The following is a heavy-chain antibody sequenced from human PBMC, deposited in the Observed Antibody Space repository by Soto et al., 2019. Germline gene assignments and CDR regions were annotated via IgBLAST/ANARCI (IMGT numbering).Heavy chain of an antibody. Sequence: PGGSLSLSCAASGFSIDDFAMHCVRQAAGKGLEWVSSISWDRGKIRSAASVTGRFSVSRDNAKNSLFLQMSSLKHEDTAFYFCAKVIPGRHGDYESTWFETWGQGTLGTASS. V-gene: IGHV3-9*01. CDR2: ISWDRGKI. CDR1: GFSIDDFA. J-gene: IGHJ5*02. CDR3: AKVIPGRHGDYESTWFET. D-gene: IGHD4-17*01.